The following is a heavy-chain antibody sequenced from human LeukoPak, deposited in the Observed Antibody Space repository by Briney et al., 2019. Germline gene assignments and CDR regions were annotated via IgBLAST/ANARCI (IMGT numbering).Heavy chain of an antibody. V-gene: IGHV3-7*01. CDR3: TRKGLPDY. CDR2: IKQDGSQT. CDR1: GFTFSDYW. J-gene: IGHJ4*02. Sequence: GGSLRLSCAASGFTFSDYWMAWVRQAPGKGLGWMANIKQDGSQTYYVDSVKGRFTISRDNAKNSLYLQMNSLRAEDTALYYCTRKGLPDYWGQGTLVTVSS.